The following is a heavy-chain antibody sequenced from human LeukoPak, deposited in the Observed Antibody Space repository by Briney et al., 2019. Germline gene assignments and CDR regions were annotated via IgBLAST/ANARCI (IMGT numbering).Heavy chain of an antibody. Sequence: GGSLRLSCAASGFTFSSYEMNWVRQAPGKGLEWVSYISSSGSTIYYADSVKGRFTISRDNAKNSLYLQMNSLRAEDTAVYYCARNALFSSSPRYFDYWGQGTLVTVSS. D-gene: IGHD6-6*01. J-gene: IGHJ4*02. CDR2: ISSSGSTI. V-gene: IGHV3-48*03. CDR1: GFTFSSYE. CDR3: ARNALFSSSPRYFDY.